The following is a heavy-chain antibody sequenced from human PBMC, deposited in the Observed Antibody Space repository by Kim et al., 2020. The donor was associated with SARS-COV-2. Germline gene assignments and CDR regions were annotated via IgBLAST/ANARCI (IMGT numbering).Heavy chain of an antibody. CDR3: TTRSSSSYVYYFDY. Sequence: GGSLRLSCAASGFTFSNAWMSWVRQAPGKGLEWVGRIKSKTDGGTTDYAAPVKGRFTISRDDSKNTLYLQMNSLKTEDTAVYYCTTRSSSSYVYYFDYWGQGTLVTVSS. CDR1: GFTFSNAW. CDR2: IKSKTDGGTT. J-gene: IGHJ4*02. D-gene: IGHD6-13*01. V-gene: IGHV3-15*01.